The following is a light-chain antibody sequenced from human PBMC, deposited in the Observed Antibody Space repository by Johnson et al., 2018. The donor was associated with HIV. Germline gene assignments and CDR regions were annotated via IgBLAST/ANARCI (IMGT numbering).Light chain of an antibody. J-gene: IGLJ1*01. V-gene: IGLV1-51*02. CDR1: SSNVGNNV. CDR2: EDN. CDR3: GTWDSSLSAVYL. Sequence: QSALTQPPSVSAAPGQKVTISCSGSSSNVGNNVVSWYQQLPGTAPKVLIYEDNKRPSGIPDRFSGSKSGTSATLGITGLQTGDEADYYCGTWDSSLSAVYLFATATTVTVL.